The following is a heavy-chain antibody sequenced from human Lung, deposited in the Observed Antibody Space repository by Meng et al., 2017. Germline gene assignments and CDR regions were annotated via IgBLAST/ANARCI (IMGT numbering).Heavy chain of an antibody. CDR2: INHSGST. V-gene: IGHV4-34*01. D-gene: IGHD4-11*01. J-gene: IGHJ4*02. Sequence: QVQLLQWGVGLLKPSETLSLTCVVSGGSFSDYYWSWIRQPPGKGLEWIGEINHSGSTNYNPSLESRATISVDTSQNNLSLKLSSVTAADSAVYYCARGPTTMAHDFDYWGQGTLVTVSS. CDR1: GGSFSDYY. CDR3: ARGPTTMAHDFDY.